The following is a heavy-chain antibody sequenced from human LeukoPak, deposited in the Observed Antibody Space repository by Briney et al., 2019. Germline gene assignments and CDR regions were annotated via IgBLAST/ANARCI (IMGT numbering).Heavy chain of an antibody. V-gene: IGHV3-30*03. D-gene: IGHD5-12*01. CDR2: ISSDGNDK. Sequence: GGSLRLSCAASGVTFSSYGMHWVRQAPGKGLEWVALISSDGNDKLYGDSVKGRFTLSRDASKSTLYLQMNSLRAEDTAVYYCTTKIIRGNSGDDYDDWGQGTLVTVSS. J-gene: IGHJ4*02. CDR3: TTKIIRGNSGDDYDD. CDR1: GVTFSSYG.